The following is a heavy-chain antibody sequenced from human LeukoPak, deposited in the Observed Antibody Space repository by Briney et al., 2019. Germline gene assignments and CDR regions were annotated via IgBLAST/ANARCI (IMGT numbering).Heavy chain of an antibody. J-gene: IGHJ2*01. CDR2: IYWNDDK. CDR3: AHSKLRYWYFDL. D-gene: IGHD4-23*01. CDR1: GFSLSTSGVG. V-gene: IGHV2-5*01. Sequence: SGPTLVNPPQTLTLTYTFSGFSLSTSGVGVGWIRQPPGKALEWLALIYWNDDKRYSPSLNSRLTITKDTSKNQVVLTMTNMDPVDTATYYCAHSKLRYWYFDLWGRGTLVTVSS.